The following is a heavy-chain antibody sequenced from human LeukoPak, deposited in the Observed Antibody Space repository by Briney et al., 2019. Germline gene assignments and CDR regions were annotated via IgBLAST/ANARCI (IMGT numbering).Heavy chain of an antibody. CDR1: GFTFSSYS. J-gene: IGHJ4*02. V-gene: IGHV3-21*01. Sequence: PGGSLRLSCAASGFTFSSYSMNWVRQAPGKGLEWVSSISSSSSYIYYADSVKGRFTISRDNAKNSLYLQMNSLRAEDTAVYYCARGTSGSYPRGFDYWGQGTLVTVSS. CDR2: ISSSSSYI. CDR3: ARGTSGSYPRGFDY. D-gene: IGHD1-26*01.